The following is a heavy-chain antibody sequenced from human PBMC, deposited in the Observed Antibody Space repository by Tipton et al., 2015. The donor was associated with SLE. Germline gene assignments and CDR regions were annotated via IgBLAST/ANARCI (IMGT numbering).Heavy chain of an antibody. CDR3: ARGGSDDFLTGKIDY. D-gene: IGHD3-9*01. Sequence: SLRLSCVAYGLTFSNYWMHWVRQTPGKGLVWVARMNGDGSTTHYADSVKGRFIISRDNAKNTLYLQMNSLRVEDTAVYFCARGGSDDFLTGKIDYWGQGRLVTVSS. V-gene: IGHV3-74*01. CDR1: GLTFSNYW. CDR2: MNGDGSTT. J-gene: IGHJ4*02.